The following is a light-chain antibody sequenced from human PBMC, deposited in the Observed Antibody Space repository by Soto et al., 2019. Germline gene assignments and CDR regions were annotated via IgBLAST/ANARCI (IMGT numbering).Light chain of an antibody. CDR3: AVWDDSLTAYL. CDR1: TSNIGKNF. Sequence: QSALTQPPSASGTPGQVVTISCSGSTSNIGKNFVYWYQQLPGMAPRLLIYKNDQRPSGVPDRFSGSKSGTSASLAISGVRSEDEADYFCAVWDDSLTAYLFGSGTKVTVL. J-gene: IGLJ1*01. V-gene: IGLV1-47*01. CDR2: KND.